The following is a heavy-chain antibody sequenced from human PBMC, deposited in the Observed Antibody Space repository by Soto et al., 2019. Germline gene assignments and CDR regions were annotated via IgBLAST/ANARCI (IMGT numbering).Heavy chain of an antibody. CDR1: GFTFGDYA. CDR3: TRDRRAMVRGVIIKHYYYMDV. Sequence: GGSLRLSCTASGFTFGDYAMSWFRQAPGKGLEWVGFIRSKAYGGTTEYAGSVKGRFTISRDDSKSIAYLQMNSLKTEDTAVYYCTRDRRAMVRGVIIKHYYYMDVWGKGTTVTVSS. V-gene: IGHV3-49*03. CDR2: IRSKAYGGTT. J-gene: IGHJ6*03. D-gene: IGHD3-10*01.